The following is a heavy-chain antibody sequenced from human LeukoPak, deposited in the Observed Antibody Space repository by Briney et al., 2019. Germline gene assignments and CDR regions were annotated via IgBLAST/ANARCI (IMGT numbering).Heavy chain of an antibody. CDR2: ISGSGGST. V-gene: IGHV3-23*01. Sequence: GSLRLSCAASGFTFSSYAMSWVRQAPGKGLEWVSAISGSGGSTYYADSVKGRFTISRDNSKNALYLQMNSLRAEDTAVYYCAKDRYREPSAFDIWGQGTMVTVSS. CDR1: GFTFSSYA. J-gene: IGHJ3*02. CDR3: AKDRYREPSAFDI. D-gene: IGHD5-18*01.